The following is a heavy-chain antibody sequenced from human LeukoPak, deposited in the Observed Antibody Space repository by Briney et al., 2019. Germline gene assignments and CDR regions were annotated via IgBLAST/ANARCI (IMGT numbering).Heavy chain of an antibody. Sequence: ASVKVSCKASGYTFTGYYMHWVRQAPGQGLEWMGWINPNSGGTNYAQKFQGRVTMTRDTSISTAYMELSRLRSDDTAVYYCARGGRGKDIVVVPAATPYWGQGTPVTVSS. J-gene: IGHJ4*02. CDR1: GYTFTGYY. CDR2: INPNSGGT. V-gene: IGHV1-2*02. CDR3: ARGGRGKDIVVVPAATPY. D-gene: IGHD2-2*01.